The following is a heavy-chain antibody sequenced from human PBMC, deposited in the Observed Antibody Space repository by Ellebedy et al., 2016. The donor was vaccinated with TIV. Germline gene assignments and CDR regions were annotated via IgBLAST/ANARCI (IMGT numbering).Heavy chain of an antibody. CDR1: GDSISSHY. J-gene: IGHJ4*02. D-gene: IGHD1-14*01. Sequence: SETLSLXXTVSGDSISSHYWSWIRQPPGKGLEWIGYISYSGSTNYNPSLKSRVFISVDTSKNQFSLKLSSVTAADTAMYYCARESHRGGFHYWGQGALVAVSS. CDR3: ARESHRGGFHY. CDR2: ISYSGST. V-gene: IGHV4-59*11.